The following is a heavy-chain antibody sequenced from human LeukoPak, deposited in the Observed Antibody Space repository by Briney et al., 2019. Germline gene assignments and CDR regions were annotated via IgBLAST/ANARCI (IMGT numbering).Heavy chain of an antibody. CDR2: IYNSGST. J-gene: IGHJ4*02. D-gene: IGHD3-10*01. CDR3: ARGVEFGDYVDY. Sequence: TLSLTCTVSGDSISSGGYFWSWIRQHPVKGLEWIGNIYNSGSTDYNPSLISRLTISLDTSKNQFSLRLSSVTAADTAVYYCARGVEFGDYVDYWGQGTLVTVSS. CDR1: GDSISSGGYF. V-gene: IGHV4-31*03.